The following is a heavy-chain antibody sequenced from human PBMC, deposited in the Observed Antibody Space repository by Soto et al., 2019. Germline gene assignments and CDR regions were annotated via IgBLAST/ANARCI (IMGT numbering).Heavy chain of an antibody. CDR3: TTRIPMVRGVMVDP. V-gene: IGHV3-15*01. CDR1: GFTFSNAW. CDR2: IKSKTDGGTT. Sequence: EVQLVESGGGLVKPGGSLRLSCAASGFTFSNAWMSWVRQAPGKGLEWVGRIKSKTDGGTTDYAAPVKGRFTISRDDSNNTLYLQMNSLTTEDTAVYYCTTRIPMVRGVMVDPWGQGTLVTVSS. J-gene: IGHJ5*02. D-gene: IGHD3-10*01.